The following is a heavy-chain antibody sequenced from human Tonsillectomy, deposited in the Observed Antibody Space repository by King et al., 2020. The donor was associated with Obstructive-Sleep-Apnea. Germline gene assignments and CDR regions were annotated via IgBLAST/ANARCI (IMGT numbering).Heavy chain of an antibody. D-gene: IGHD3-10*01. Sequence: VQLVESGGGFVLPGRSLRLSCVASRFTFDDCAMHWVRQVPGKGLEWVSSISWSGDRVAYADSVKGRFTISRDNAKNSLFLQMNSLRREDTAFYYCAKDQGEYFGVGAFDIWGQGTLVTVSS. J-gene: IGHJ3*02. V-gene: IGHV3-9*01. CDR2: ISWSGDRV. CDR1: RFTFDDCA. CDR3: AKDQGEYFGVGAFDI.